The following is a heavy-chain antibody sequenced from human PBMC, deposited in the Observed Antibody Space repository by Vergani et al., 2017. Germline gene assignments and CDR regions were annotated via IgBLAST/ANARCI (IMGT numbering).Heavy chain of an antibody. J-gene: IGHJ4*02. D-gene: IGHD3-3*01. CDR2: IYYSGST. Sequence: QVQLQESDPGLVKPSETLSLTCTVSGGSISSYYWSWIRQPPGKGLEWIGYIYYSGSTNYNPSLKSRVTISVDTSKNQFSLKLSSVTAADTAVYYCARSQYDFWSGLHSYFDYWGQGTLVTVSS. V-gene: IGHV4-59*01. CDR3: ARSQYDFWSGLHSYFDY. CDR1: GGSISSYY.